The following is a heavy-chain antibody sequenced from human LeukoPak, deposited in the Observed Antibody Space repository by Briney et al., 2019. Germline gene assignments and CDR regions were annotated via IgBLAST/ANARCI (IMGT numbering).Heavy chain of an antibody. J-gene: IGHJ2*01. Sequence: GESLKISCAASGYTFINYWIGWVRQMPGKGLEWMGNIFPDDSDATYSSSFQGQVTLSADKSISTAYLHWSSLKASDTAIYYCARRVDWYFDLWGRGTLVTVSS. CDR2: IFPDDSDA. V-gene: IGHV5-51*01. CDR3: ARRVDWYFDL. CDR1: GYTFINYW.